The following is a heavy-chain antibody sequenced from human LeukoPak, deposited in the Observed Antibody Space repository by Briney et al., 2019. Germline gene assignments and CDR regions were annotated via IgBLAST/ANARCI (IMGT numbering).Heavy chain of an antibody. Sequence: SETLSLTCTVSGGSISSSSYYWGWTRQPPGKGLEWIGSIYYSGSTYYNPSLKSRVTMSVDTSKNQFSLKLSSVTAADTAVYYCARVPYYYGSGSQNAFDIWGQGTMVTVSS. CDR3: ARVPYYYGSGSQNAFDI. J-gene: IGHJ3*02. V-gene: IGHV4-39*07. CDR2: IYYSGST. CDR1: GGSISSSSYY. D-gene: IGHD3-10*01.